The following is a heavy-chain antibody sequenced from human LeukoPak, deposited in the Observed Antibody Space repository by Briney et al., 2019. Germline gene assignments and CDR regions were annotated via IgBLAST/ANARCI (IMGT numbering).Heavy chain of an antibody. CDR1: GGTFSSYA. CDR2: IIPIFGTA. D-gene: IGHD2-15*01. J-gene: IGHJ5*02. Sequence: GSSVKVSCKAYGGTFSSYAISWVRQAPGQGLEWMGGIIPIFGTANYAQKFQGRVTITADKSTSTAYMELSSLRSEDTAVYYCAREGYCSGGSCYSRWFDPWGQGTLVTVSS. CDR3: AREGYCSGGSCYSRWFDP. V-gene: IGHV1-69*06.